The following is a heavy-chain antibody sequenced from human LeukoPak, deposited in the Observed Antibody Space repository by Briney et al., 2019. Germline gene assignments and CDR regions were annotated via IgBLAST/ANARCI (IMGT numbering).Heavy chain of an antibody. CDR2: IKPSGGST. CDR1: GYTFTSYY. J-gene: IGHJ6*03. V-gene: IGHV1-46*01. Sequence: ASVKVSCKASGYTFTSYYMHWMRQAPGQGLEWMGIIKPSGGSTSYAQKFQGRVTMTRDMSTSTVYMELSSLRSEDTAVYYCARANQDYDFWSGYYTSAGYYYYMDVWGKGTTVTVSS. D-gene: IGHD3-3*01. CDR3: ARANQDYDFWSGYYTSAGYYYYMDV.